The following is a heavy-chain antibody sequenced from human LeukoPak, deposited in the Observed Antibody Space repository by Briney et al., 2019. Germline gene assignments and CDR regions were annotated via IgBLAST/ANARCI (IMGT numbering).Heavy chain of an antibody. D-gene: IGHD5-18*01. CDR2: ISNSGSGSTI. CDR3: ARDRYDTAMVDFDY. J-gene: IGHJ4*02. Sequence: PGGSLRLSCAASGFTFSSYEMNWVRQAPGKGLEWVSYISNSGSGSTIYYADSVKGRFTISRDNAKNSLYLQMNSLRAEDTAVYYCARDRYDTAMVDFDYWGQGTLVTVSS. V-gene: IGHV3-48*03. CDR1: GFTFSSYE.